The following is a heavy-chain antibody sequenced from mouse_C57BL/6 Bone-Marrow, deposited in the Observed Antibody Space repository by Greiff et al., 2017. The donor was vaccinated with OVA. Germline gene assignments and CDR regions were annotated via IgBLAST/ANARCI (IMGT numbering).Heavy chain of an antibody. CDR2: SRNKANDYTT. CDR3: ARDDVTTGWFAY. V-gene: IGHV7-1*01. CDR1: GFTFSDFY. J-gene: IGHJ3*01. D-gene: IGHD1-1*01. Sequence: EVKLVESGGGLVQSGRSLRLSCATSGFTFSDFYMEWVRQAPGKGLEWIAASRNKANDYTTEYSASVKGRFIVSRDTSQSILYLQMNALRADDTAMYYCARDDVTTGWFAYWGQGTLVTVSA.